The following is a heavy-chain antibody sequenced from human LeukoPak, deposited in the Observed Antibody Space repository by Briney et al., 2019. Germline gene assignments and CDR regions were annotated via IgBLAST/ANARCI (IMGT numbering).Heavy chain of an antibody. J-gene: IGHJ4*02. CDR2: LHSGGTT. V-gene: IGHV3-66*01. Sequence: GGSLRLSCTASGFTVSSNYMTWVRQAPGRGLESVSFLHSGGTTYFADSVKGRFTISRDNSQKTLYLQMNSLRVDDTAVYYCAAKGLLRRYWGQGTLVTVSS. CDR3: AAKGLLRRY. CDR1: GFTVSSNY. D-gene: IGHD3-22*01.